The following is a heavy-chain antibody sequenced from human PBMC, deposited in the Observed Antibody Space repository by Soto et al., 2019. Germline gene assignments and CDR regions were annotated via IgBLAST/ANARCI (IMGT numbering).Heavy chain of an antibody. CDR2: PSISSRYI. Sequence: WGALIVSCAASGFTFSFYTMNWVRQAPGKGLDRVQSPSISSRYIYYADSVKGRFTISRDKAKNSLYLQMNSLRAEDTAVYYCAKSPWIQLWSRHHSNYYFDYWGQGTLVTVSS. CDR3: AKSPWIQLWSRHHSNYYFDY. CDR1: GFTFSFYT. V-gene: IGHV3-21*04. D-gene: IGHD5-18*01. J-gene: IGHJ4*02.